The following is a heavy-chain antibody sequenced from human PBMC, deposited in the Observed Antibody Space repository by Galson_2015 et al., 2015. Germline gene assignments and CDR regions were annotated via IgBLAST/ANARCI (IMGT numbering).Heavy chain of an antibody. J-gene: IGHJ3*02. CDR2: INSDGGST. CDR1: GFTFSSYW. D-gene: IGHD2-15*01. Sequence: SLRLSCAASGFTFSSYWMHWVRHAPGKGLVWVSRINSDGGSTNYADSVKGRFTISRDNAKNTLYLQMNSLRAEDTAVYYCASPYCSGGSCYSHAFDIWGQGTMVTVSS. CDR3: ASPYCSGGSCYSHAFDI. V-gene: IGHV3-74*01.